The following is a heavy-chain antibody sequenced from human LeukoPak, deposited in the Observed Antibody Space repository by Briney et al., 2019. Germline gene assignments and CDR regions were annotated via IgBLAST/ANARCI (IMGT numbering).Heavy chain of an antibody. CDR1: GYTFTSNY. V-gene: IGHV1-2*02. J-gene: IGHJ4*02. Sequence: ASVKVSCKAFGYTFTSNYMHWVRQAPGQGLEWMGWINPNSGGTNYAQKFQGRVTMTRDTSISTAYMELSRLRSDDTAVYYCARVMSSGYYLRSPFDYWGQGTLVTVSS. CDR3: ARVMSSGYYLRSPFDY. D-gene: IGHD3-22*01. CDR2: INPNSGGT.